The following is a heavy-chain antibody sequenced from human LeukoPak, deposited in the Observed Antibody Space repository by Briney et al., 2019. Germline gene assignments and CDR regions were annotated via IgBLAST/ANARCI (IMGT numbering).Heavy chain of an antibody. J-gene: IGHJ4*02. CDR1: GFTVNDNY. CDR3: ASGPGPSRGGEWGYFDY. V-gene: IGHV3-66*01. D-gene: IGHD2-21*01. CDR2: IYGVGDT. Sequence: GGSLRLSCVGSGFTVNDNYMSWVRQAPGKGLEWVSVIYGVGDTRYADSVKDRFTISRDDSKNTLDLQMNSLRVEDTAVYYCASGPGPSRGGEWGYFDYWGQGTLVTVAS.